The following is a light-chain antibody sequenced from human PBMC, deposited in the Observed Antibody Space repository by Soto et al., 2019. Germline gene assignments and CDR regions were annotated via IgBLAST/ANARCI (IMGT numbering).Light chain of an antibody. V-gene: IGKV3-15*01. CDR2: GAS. CDR3: QEYNDWPLRT. J-gene: IGKJ1*01. Sequence: EVVMRQSPATLSVSPGERATLSCRASQSVYVNVAWYQQKPGQAPRLLISGASTRATGIPARFSGSGSGTEFTLTISSLESDDFALYFCQEYNDWPLRTFGQGTKVDI. CDR1: QSVYVN.